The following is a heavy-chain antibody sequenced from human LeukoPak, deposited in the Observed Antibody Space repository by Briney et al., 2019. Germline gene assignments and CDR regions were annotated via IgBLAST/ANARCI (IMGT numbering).Heavy chain of an antibody. J-gene: IGHJ4*02. CDR1: GFTFNSYW. V-gene: IGHV3-7*03. Sequence: GGSLRLSCAASGFTFNSYWMTWVRQVPGKGLEWVANIKQDGSEKYYVDSVEGRFTISRDNAKSSLYLQMNSLRAEDTAVYYCAKGAYSYGFFDYWGQGTLVTVSS. CDR3: AKGAYSYGFFDY. D-gene: IGHD5-18*01. CDR2: IKQDGSEK.